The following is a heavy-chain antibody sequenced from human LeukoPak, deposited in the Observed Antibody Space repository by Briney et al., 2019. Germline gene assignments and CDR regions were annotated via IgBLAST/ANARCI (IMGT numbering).Heavy chain of an antibody. J-gene: IGHJ4*02. D-gene: IGHD3-9*01. V-gene: IGHV3-33*01. CDR2: IWYDGSNK. CDR3: ARGDYDILTGLGFDY. CDR1: GFTFSRYG. Sequence: GGSLRLSCAASGFTFSRYGMHWVRQAPGKGLEWVAVIWYDGSNKYYADSVKGRFTISRDNSKNTLYLQMNSLRAEDTAVYYCARGDYDILTGLGFDYWGQGTLVTVSS.